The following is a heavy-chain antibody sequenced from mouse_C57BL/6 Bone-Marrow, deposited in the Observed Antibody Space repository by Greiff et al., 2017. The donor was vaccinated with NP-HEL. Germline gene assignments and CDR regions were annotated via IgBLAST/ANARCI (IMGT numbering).Heavy chain of an antibody. CDR3: ARPDYYYGSPYWYCDV. CDR2: ISSGGSYT. V-gene: IGHV5-6*01. J-gene: IGHJ1*03. Sequence: EVMLVESGGDLVKPGGSLKLSCAASGFTFSSYGMSWVRQTPDKRLEWVATISSGGSYTYYPDSVKGRFTISRDNAKNTLYLQMSSLKSEDTAMYYCARPDYYYGSPYWYCDVWGTGTTVTVSS. D-gene: IGHD1-1*01. CDR1: GFTFSSYG.